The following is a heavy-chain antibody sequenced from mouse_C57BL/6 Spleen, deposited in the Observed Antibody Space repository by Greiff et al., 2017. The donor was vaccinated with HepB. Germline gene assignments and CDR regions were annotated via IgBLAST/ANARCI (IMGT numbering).Heavy chain of an antibody. V-gene: IGHV1-50*01. CDR2: IDPSDSYT. D-gene: IGHD4-1*01. CDR3: ARRTNWYAMDY. J-gene: IGHJ4*01. CDR1: GYTFTSYW. Sequence: QVQLQQPGAELVKPGASVKLSCKASGYTFTSYWMQWVKQRPGQGLEWIGEIDPSDSYTNYYQKFKGKATLTVDTSSSTAYMQLSSLTSEDSAVYYCARRTNWYAMDYWGQGTSVTVSS.